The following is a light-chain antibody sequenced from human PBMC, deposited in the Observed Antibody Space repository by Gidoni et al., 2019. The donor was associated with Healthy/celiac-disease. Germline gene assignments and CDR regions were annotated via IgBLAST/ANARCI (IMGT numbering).Light chain of an antibody. Sequence: DIQMTQSPSSLSASVGDRVTITCRASQSISSYLHWYQQKPGKAPKLLIYAACSLQSGVPSRFSGSGCGTKFTIPISSLQPEEYATYYCRLRYRNPYTFXPXTKLEIK. CDR1: QSISSY. V-gene: IGKV1-39*01. CDR3: RLRYRNPYT. CDR2: AAC. J-gene: IGKJ2*01.